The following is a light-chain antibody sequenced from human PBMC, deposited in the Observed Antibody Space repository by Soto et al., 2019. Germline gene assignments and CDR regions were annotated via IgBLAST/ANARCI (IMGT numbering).Light chain of an antibody. J-gene: IGLJ3*02. Sequence: QSALTQPASVSGSPGQSITISCTGTTSDVGAYNYVSWYQQHPGKAPQLMIYDVTNRPSGVSNRFFGSKSGNTASLTISGLQAEDEADYYCSSYISSSTLVFGGGTKVTVL. CDR1: TSDVGAYNY. CDR3: SSYISSSTLV. V-gene: IGLV2-14*03. CDR2: DVT.